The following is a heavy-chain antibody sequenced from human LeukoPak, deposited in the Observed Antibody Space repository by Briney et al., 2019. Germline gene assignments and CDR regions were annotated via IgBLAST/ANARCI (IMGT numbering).Heavy chain of an antibody. CDR2: VNHSGST. V-gene: IGHV4-34*01. CDR3: ARGTQTYYDKAPVDY. D-gene: IGHD3-22*01. J-gene: IGHJ4*02. CDR1: GGSFSGYY. Sequence: SETLSLTCAVYGGSFSGYYWSWIRQPPGKGLEWIGEVNHSGSTNYNPSLKSRVTISVDTSKSQFSLKLSSVTAADTAVYYCARGTQTYYDKAPVDYWGQGTLVTVSS.